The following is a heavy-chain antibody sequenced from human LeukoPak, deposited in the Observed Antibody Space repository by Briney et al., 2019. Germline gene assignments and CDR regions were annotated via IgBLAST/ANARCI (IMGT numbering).Heavy chain of an antibody. CDR1: GFTFSSYA. Sequence: GGSLRLSCAASGFTFSSYAMSWVRQAPGKGLEWVSAISGSGGSTYYADSVKGRFTISRDNSKNTLYLQMNSLRAEDTAVYYCAKDLEWGYSGYEPFYYFDYWGQGTLVTVSS. CDR2: ISGSGGST. D-gene: IGHD5-12*01. V-gene: IGHV3-23*01. CDR3: AKDLEWGYSGYEPFYYFDY. J-gene: IGHJ4*02.